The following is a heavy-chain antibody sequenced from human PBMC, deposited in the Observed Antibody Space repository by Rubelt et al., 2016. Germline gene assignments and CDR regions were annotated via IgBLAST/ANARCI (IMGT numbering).Heavy chain of an antibody. CDR3: VRENWDYDN. V-gene: IGHV1-2*02. Sequence: QVQLVQSGAEVKKPGASVKVSCKASGYTFTTYYMHWVRQAPGQRLEWMAWINPNSGATNYAQNIPGRGAPTRGTSISTVSMVLGRRTSDDTAVYYCVRENWDYDNWGQGTLVTVSS. J-gene: IGHJ4*02. CDR1: GYTFTTYY. CDR2: INPNSGAT. D-gene: IGHD1-7*01.